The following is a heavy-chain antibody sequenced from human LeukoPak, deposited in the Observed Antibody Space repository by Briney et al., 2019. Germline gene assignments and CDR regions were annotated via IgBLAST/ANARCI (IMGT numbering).Heavy chain of an antibody. V-gene: IGHV4-61*02. D-gene: IGHD1-20*01. CDR3: ARGGISGWDHYFDY. J-gene: IGHJ4*02. Sequence: KPSETLSLTCTVSGGSISSGSYYWSWIRQPAGKGLEWIGRIYTSGSTNYNPSLKSRVTISVDTSKNQFSLKLSSVTAADTAVYYCARGGISGWDHYFDYWGQGTLVTVSS. CDR1: GGSISSGSYY. CDR2: IYTSGST.